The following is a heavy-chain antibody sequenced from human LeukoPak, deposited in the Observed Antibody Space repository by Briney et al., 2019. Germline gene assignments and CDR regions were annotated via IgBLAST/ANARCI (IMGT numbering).Heavy chain of an antibody. D-gene: IGHD1-26*01. CDR1: GYTFTGYY. CDR3: ARVGKHSGSYYGY. CDR2: INPNSGGT. J-gene: IGHJ4*02. Sequence: ASVKVSCKASGYTFTGYYMHWVRQAPGQGLEWMGWINPNSGGTNYAQKFQGRVTMTRDTSISTAYMELSRLRPDDTAVYYCARVGKHSGSYYGYWGQGTLVTVSS. V-gene: IGHV1-2*02.